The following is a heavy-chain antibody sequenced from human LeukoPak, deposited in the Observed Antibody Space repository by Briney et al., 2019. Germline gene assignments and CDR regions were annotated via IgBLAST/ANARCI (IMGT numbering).Heavy chain of an antibody. CDR2: IYNSGST. CDR1: GGSISSYH. D-gene: IGHD6-6*01. V-gene: IGHV4-59*01. J-gene: IGHJ6*02. Sequence: SETLSLACTVSGGSISSYHWSWIRQPPGKGLEYIGYIYNSGSTNYKPSLKSRVTISIDTSKNQLSLKLSSVTTADTAVYYCARRGAVRPGGSYSMDVWGQGTTVTVSS. CDR3: ARRGAVRPGGSYSMDV.